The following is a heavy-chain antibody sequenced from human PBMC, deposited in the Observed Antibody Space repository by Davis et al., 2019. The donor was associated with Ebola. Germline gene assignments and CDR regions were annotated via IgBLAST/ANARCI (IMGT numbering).Heavy chain of an antibody. CDR2: LNPNSGGT. CDR3: ARDRDVLLRQTDY. V-gene: IGHV1-2*06. D-gene: IGHD2-15*01. CDR1: GYTFTGYY. J-gene: IGHJ4*02. Sequence: ASLKVSCKASGYTFTGYYMHWVRQAPGQGLEWMGRLNPNSGGTNYAQKFQGRVTMTRDTSISTAYMELSSLRSDDTAVYYCARDRDVLLRQTDYWGQGTLVTVSS.